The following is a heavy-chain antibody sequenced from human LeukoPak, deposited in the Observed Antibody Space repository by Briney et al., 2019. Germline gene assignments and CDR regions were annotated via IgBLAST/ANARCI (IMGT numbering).Heavy chain of an antibody. J-gene: IGHJ5*02. Sequence: SETLSLTRTVSGGSIISSSYYWGWIRQPPGKGLEWIGSIYYSGNTDYNPSLKSRVTISVDTSKDQFSLKLSSVTAADTAVYYCARGSRIAARPRWFDPWGQGTLVTVSS. D-gene: IGHD6-6*01. CDR3: ARGSRIAARPRWFDP. V-gene: IGHV4-39*07. CDR2: IYYSGNT. CDR1: GGSIISSSYY.